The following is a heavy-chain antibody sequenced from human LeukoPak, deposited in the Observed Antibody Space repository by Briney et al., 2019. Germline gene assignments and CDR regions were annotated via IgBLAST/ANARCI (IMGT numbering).Heavy chain of an antibody. V-gene: IGHV1-18*01. CDR3: ARGRTSITGTKFFDY. CDR2: ISAYNGNT. D-gene: IGHD1-20*01. Sequence: GASVKVSCKASGYTFTSYGISWVRQAPGQGLVWMGWISAYNGNTNYAQKLQGRVTMTTDTSTSTAYKELRSLRSDDTAVYYCARGRTSITGTKFFDYWGQGTLVTVYS. CDR1: GYTFTSYG. J-gene: IGHJ4*02.